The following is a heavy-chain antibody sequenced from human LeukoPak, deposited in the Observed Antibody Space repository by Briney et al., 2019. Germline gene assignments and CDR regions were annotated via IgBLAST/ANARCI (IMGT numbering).Heavy chain of an antibody. Sequence: SETLSLTCTVSGGSISSSSYFWRWIRQPPGKGLEWIGYIYYSGSTNYNPSLKSRLTISVDTSKNQFSLKLSSVTAADTAVYYCARETYCGGDCYSGFDYWGQGTLVTVSS. J-gene: IGHJ4*02. CDR2: IYYSGST. V-gene: IGHV4-61*01. CDR3: ARETYCGGDCYSGFDY. D-gene: IGHD2-21*02. CDR1: GGSISSSSYF.